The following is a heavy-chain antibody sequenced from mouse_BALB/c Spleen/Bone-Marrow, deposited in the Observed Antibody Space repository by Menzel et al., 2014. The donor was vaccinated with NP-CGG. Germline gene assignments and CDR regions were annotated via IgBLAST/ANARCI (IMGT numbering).Heavy chain of an antibody. CDR3: ARGGNFLWYFDV. CDR2: ILPGSGST. Sequence: VQLVESGAELMKPGASVKISCKATGYTFRSHWIEWVKQRPGHGLEWIGEILPGSGSTYYNEKFKGKATFTADTSSNTAYMQLSSLTSEDSAAYYCARGGNFLWYFDVWGAGTTVTVSS. CDR1: GYTFRSHW. D-gene: IGHD2-1*01. J-gene: IGHJ1*01. V-gene: IGHV1-9*01.